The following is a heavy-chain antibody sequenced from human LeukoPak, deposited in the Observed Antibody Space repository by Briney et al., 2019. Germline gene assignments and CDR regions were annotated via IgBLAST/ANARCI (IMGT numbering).Heavy chain of an antibody. CDR1: GFIFDNYA. V-gene: IGHV3-33*08. CDR3: GRVVATEDRGSYKGGYYYYMDV. CDR2: IWYDGSNK. J-gene: IGHJ6*03. D-gene: IGHD1-26*01. Sequence: QPGGSLRLSCVASGFIFDNYAMAWVRQAQGKGLEWVAVIWYDGSNKYYADSVKGRFTISRDSSKNTLYLQMNSLRAEDTAVYYCGRVVATEDRGSYKGGYYYYMDVWGKGTTVTVSS.